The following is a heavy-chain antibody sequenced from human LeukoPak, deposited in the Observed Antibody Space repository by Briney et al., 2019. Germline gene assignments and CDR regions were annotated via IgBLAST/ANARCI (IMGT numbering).Heavy chain of an antibody. CDR3: ASLYCSSTSCSQYWNWFDP. V-gene: IGHV4-59*01. J-gene: IGHJ5*02. CDR1: GGSISSYY. D-gene: IGHD2-2*01. Sequence: PSETLSLTCTVSGGSISSYYWSWIRQPPGKGLEWIGYIYYGGSTNYNPSLKSRVTIAVDTSKNQFSLKLSSVTAADTAVYYCASLYCSSTSCSQYWNWFDPWGQGTLVTVSS. CDR2: IYYGGST.